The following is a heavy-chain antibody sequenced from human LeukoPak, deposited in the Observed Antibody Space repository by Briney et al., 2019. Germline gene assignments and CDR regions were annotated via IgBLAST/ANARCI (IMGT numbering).Heavy chain of an antibody. CDR3: ARGRRLRNWGFSPQPFDY. CDR2: INHSGGT. CDR1: GGSFSGYY. J-gene: IGHJ4*02. Sequence: SETLSLTCAVYGGSFSGYYWSWIRQPPGKGLEWIGEINHSGGTNYNPSLKSRVTISVDTSKNQFSLKLSSVTAADTAVYYCARGRRLRNWGFSPQPFDYWGQGTLVTVSS. D-gene: IGHD7-27*01. V-gene: IGHV4-34*01.